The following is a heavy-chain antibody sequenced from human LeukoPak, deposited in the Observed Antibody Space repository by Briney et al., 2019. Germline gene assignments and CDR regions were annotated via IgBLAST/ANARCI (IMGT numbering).Heavy chain of an antibody. V-gene: IGHV3-23*01. CDR2: ISGSGAFT. D-gene: IGHD4-23*01. CDR3: AKDRDGYGGNSADY. J-gene: IGHJ4*02. Sequence: GGSLRLSCAASGFTFSSYAMNWVRQAPGKGLEWVSAISGSGAFTYYADSVKGRFTISRDNSKNTVYLQMNSLRAEDTAVYYCAKDRDGYGGNSADYWGQGTLVTVSS. CDR1: GFTFSSYA.